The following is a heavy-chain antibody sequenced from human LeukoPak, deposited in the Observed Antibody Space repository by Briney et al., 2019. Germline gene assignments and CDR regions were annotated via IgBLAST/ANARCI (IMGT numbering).Heavy chain of an antibody. J-gene: IGHJ4*02. Sequence: ASVKVSCKASGYTFTDYYVHWVQQAPGQGLEWMGRVNPDTGGTNYVQKFQGRVTMTRDTSINTAYMELSRLTPDDTAIYYCARVGPTSYFDYWGQGTLVTVSS. CDR3: ARVGPTSYFDY. CDR2: VNPDTGGT. V-gene: IGHV1-2*06. CDR1: GYTFTDYY.